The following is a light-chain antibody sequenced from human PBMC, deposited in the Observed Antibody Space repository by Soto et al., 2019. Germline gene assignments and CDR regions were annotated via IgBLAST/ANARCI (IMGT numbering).Light chain of an antibody. CDR3: QQSYTTPYT. CDR1: QSIGSY. V-gene: IGKV1-39*01. J-gene: IGKJ2*01. Sequence: DLQMTQSPSSLSASIGDRVTVTCRASQSIGSYFNWYQQKPGKAPKLLIYAASSLQSGVPSKFSGSGSGTDFTLTISSLQPEDFATYYCQQSYTTPYTFGQGTKLEI. CDR2: AAS.